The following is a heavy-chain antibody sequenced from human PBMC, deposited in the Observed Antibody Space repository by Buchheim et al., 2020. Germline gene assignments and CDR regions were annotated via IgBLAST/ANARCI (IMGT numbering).Heavy chain of an antibody. Sequence: QVQLVESGGGVVQPGRSLRLSCAASGFTFSSYAMHWVRQAPGKGLEWVAVISYDGSNKYYADPVKGRFTISRDNSKNTLYLQMNSLRAEDTAVYYCARGIRGYSYVILDYYYGMDVWGQGTT. J-gene: IGHJ6*02. CDR2: ISYDGSNK. CDR1: GFTFSSYA. V-gene: IGHV3-30*04. CDR3: ARGIRGYSYVILDYYYGMDV. D-gene: IGHD5-18*01.